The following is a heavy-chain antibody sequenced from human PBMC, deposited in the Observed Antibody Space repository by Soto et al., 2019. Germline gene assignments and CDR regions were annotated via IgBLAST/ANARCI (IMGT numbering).Heavy chain of an antibody. CDR1: GFTCSSYA. CDR3: ANWVVAAPFDY. J-gene: IGHJ4*02. V-gene: IGHV3-23*01. CDR2: ISGSGGST. D-gene: IGHD2-15*01. Sequence: EVQLLESGGGLVQPGGSLRLSCAASGFTCSSYAMHWVRQAPGKGLEWVSAISGSGGSTYYADSEKGRFTTSRVNSKKTLYLQMNSLRAEDTAVYYCANWVVAAPFDYWGQGTLVTVSS.